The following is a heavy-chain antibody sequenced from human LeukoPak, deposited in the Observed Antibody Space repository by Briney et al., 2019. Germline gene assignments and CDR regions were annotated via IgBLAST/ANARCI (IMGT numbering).Heavy chain of an antibody. V-gene: IGHV3-7*01. J-gene: IGHJ4*02. CDR1: GFTFSDYY. Sequence: GGSLRLSCAASGFTFSDYYMSWVRQAPGKGLEWVANIKQDGSEKYYVDSVKGRFTISRDNAKNSLYLQMNSLRAEDTAVYYCARECSSTSCYGIFDYWGQGTLVTVSS. CDR3: ARECSSTSCYGIFDY. D-gene: IGHD2-2*01. CDR2: IKQDGSEK.